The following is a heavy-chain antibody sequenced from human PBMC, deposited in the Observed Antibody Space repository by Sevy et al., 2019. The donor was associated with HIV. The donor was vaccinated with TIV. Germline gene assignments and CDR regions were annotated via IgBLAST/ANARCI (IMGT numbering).Heavy chain of an antibody. J-gene: IGHJ5*01. Sequence: GGSLRLSCAASGLTFNDYALSWVRQAPGMGLEWVSSVRPTAETYYSDSVKGRFTVSRDNSKTTVFLQMSGLSAEDTAVYYWAKDGPRIWSRHNRFDSCGHGTLVTVSS. CDR2: VRPTAET. CDR1: GLTFNDYA. CDR3: AKDGPRIWSRHNRFDS. D-gene: IGHD3-3*01. V-gene: IGHV3-23*01.